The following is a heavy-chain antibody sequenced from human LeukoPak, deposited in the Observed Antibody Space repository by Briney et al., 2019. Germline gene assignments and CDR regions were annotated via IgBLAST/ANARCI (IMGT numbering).Heavy chain of an antibody. Sequence: GGSLRLSCAASGFTVSSNYMSWVRQAPGKGLEWVSVIYSGGSTYYADSVKGRFTISRDNSKNTLYLQMNSLRAEDTAVYYCARDSSSWYRYYFDYWGQGTLVTVSS. V-gene: IGHV3-53*01. CDR2: IYSGGST. CDR1: GFTVSSNY. D-gene: IGHD6-13*01. CDR3: ARDSSSWYRYYFDY. J-gene: IGHJ4*02.